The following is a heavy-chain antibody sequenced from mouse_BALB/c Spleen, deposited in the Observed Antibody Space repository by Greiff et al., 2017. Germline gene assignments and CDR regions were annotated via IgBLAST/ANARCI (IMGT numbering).Heavy chain of an antibody. Sequence: DVMLVESGGGLVQPGGSRKLSCAASGFTFSSFGMHWVRQAPEKGLEWVAYISSGSSTIYYADTVKGRFTISRDNPKNTLFLQMTSLRSEDTAMYYCARYYGNYGYAMDYWGQGTSVTVSS. D-gene: IGHD2-1*01. V-gene: IGHV5-17*02. J-gene: IGHJ4*01. CDR1: GFTFSSFG. CDR3: ARYYGNYGYAMDY. CDR2: ISSGSSTI.